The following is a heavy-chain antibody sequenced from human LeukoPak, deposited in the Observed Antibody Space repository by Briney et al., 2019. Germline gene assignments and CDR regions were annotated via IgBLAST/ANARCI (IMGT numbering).Heavy chain of an antibody. CDR1: GGSISRHF. D-gene: IGHD3-22*01. J-gene: IGHJ3*02. Sequence: SETLSLTCTVSGGSISRHFWSWIRQPPGKGLDWIAFIHYSGRTKYNPSLQSRVTISIDTSENNFSLKLTSVTAADTAVYYCARLLDNDSSGDPDTFDMWGQGTVVSVSS. CDR3: ARLLDNDSSGDPDTFDM. V-gene: IGHV4-59*11. CDR2: IHYSGRT.